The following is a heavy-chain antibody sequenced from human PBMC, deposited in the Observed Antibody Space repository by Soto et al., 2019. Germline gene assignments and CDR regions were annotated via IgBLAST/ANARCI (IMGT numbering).Heavy chain of an antibody. V-gene: IGHV3-11*01. CDR3: ARGSGYFAY. Sequence: PGGSLRLSCAASGFTFSDFYMSWSRLAPGKGLQWISYISSSGDTMHYADSVKGRFSISRDNAKNSLYLQMNSLRADDTAVYYCARGSGYFAYWGQGALVTVSS. CDR2: ISSSGDTM. J-gene: IGHJ4*02. CDR1: GFTFSDFY.